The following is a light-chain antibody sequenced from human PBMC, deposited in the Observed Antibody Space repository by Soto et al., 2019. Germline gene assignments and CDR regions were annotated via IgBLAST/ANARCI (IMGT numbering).Light chain of an antibody. CDR2: GAS. Sequence: EIVMTQSPATLSVSPGERATLSCRASQSVSSSLAWYQQKPGQPPRLLIYGASTRATGVPARFSGSGSGTEFTLTISSLQSEDFAVYYCQQYNNWPRTFGQGTKVEIK. J-gene: IGKJ1*01. CDR3: QQYNNWPRT. CDR1: QSVSSS. V-gene: IGKV3-15*01.